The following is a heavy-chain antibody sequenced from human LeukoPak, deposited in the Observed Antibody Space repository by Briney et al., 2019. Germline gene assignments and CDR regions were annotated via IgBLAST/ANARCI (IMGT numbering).Heavy chain of an antibody. V-gene: IGHV3-23*05. CDR3: AKRGNPTVGHHYLDV. CDR1: GFTFSSSD. CDR2: IRHSDSNT. J-gene: IGHJ6*03. Sequence: PGGSLRLSCAASGFTFSSSDMRWVRQAPGSGREWVSSIRHSDSNTSDAASVMRRFTICRDNCKNTLYLQVNSLSAEDTAVYYCAKRGNPTVGHHYLDVWGKGTTVSVSS. D-gene: IGHD1-1*01.